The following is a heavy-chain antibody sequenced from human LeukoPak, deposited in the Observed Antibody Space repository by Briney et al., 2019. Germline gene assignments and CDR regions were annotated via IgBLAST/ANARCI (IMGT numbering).Heavy chain of an antibody. CDR1: GFTFSSYA. V-gene: IGHV3-23*01. CDR2: ISGSGGST. CDR3: AKVKSRSIAARGGYFDY. J-gene: IGHJ4*02. D-gene: IGHD6-6*01. Sequence: PGASLRLSCAASGFTFSSYAMSWVRQAPGKGLEWVSAISGSGGSTYYADSVKGRFTISRDNSKNTLYLQMNSLRAEDPAVYYCAKVKSRSIAARGGYFDYWGQGTLVTVSS.